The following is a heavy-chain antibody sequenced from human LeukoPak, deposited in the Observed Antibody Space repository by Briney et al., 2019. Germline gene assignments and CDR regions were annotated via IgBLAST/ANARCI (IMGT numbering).Heavy chain of an antibody. D-gene: IGHD3-3*01. CDR3: ARGTRGEITIFGVVITRGDWFDP. V-gene: IGHV3-21*01. Sequence: GGSLRLPCAASGFTFSSYSMNWVRQAPEKGLEWVSSISSSSSYIYYADSVKGRFTISRDNAKNSLYLQMNSLRAEDTAVYYCARGTRGEITIFGVVITRGDWFDPWGQGTLVTVSS. CDR1: GFTFSSYS. CDR2: ISSSSSYI. J-gene: IGHJ5*02.